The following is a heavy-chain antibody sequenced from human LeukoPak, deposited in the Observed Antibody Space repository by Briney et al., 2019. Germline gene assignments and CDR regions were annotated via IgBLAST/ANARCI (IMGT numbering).Heavy chain of an antibody. CDR1: GFTFDKAW. CDR2: IKSKTDGGTT. J-gene: IGHJ4*02. V-gene: IGHV3-15*01. Sequence: PGGSLRLSCAASGFTFDKAWMNWGRQAPGKGLEWVGRIKSKTDGGTTDYAAPVKGRFTISRDNSKNTLYLQMNSLRVEDTAIYYCTRGMLRQPPDYWGQGMLVTVSS. CDR3: TRGMLRQPPDY. D-gene: IGHD3-10*02.